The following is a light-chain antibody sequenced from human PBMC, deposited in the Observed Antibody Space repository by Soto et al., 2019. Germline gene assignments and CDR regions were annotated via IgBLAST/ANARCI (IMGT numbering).Light chain of an antibody. Sequence: AIQMTQSPSSLSASVGDRVTITCRASQGIRNDLGWYQQKPGKAPKLLIYAASSLQSGVPSRFSGSGSGTDFTLTISSLQHEDFATYYCLQDYDYQWTFGQGTKVEI. CDR2: AAS. CDR1: QGIRND. V-gene: IGKV1-6*01. J-gene: IGKJ1*01. CDR3: LQDYDYQWT.